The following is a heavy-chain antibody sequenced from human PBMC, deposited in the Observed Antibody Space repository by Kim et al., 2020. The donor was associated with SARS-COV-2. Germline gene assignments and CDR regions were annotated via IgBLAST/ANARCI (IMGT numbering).Heavy chain of an antibody. CDR2: IYYSGST. CDR3: ARAVSYFDY. Sequence: SETLSLTCTVSGGSISSYYWSWIRQPPGKGLEWIGYIYYSGSTNYNPSLKSRVTISVDTSKNQFSLKLSSVTAADTAVYYCARAVSYFDYWGQGTLVTVSS. V-gene: IGHV4-59*01. CDR1: GGSISSYY. J-gene: IGHJ4*02. D-gene: IGHD2-8*01.